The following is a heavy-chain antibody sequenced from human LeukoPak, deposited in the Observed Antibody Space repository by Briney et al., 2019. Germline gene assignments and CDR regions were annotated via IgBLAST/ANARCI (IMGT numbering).Heavy chain of an antibody. CDR2: VIPIFGTA. CDR3: ARGFDSSGYYYIAAFDI. Sequence: SVKVSCKASGGTFSSYAISWVRQAPGQGLEWMGGVIPIFGTANYAQKFQGRVTITADESTSTAYMELSSLRSEDTAVYYCARGFDSSGYYYIAAFDIWGQGTMVTVSS. D-gene: IGHD3-22*01. CDR1: GGTFSSYA. J-gene: IGHJ3*02. V-gene: IGHV1-69*13.